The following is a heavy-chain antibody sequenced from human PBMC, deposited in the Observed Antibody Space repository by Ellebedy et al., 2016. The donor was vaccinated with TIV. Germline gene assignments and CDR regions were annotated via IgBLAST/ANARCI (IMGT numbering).Heavy chain of an antibody. J-gene: IGHJ4*02. CDR2: IGYPGGGT. D-gene: IGHD5-12*01. CDR3: ARWGDDYGRLDC. Sequence: PGGSLRLSCAASGFTFDNYAMSWVRQAPGKGLEWVSVIGYPGGGTYYADFVKGRFTISRDNSKNTLYLQMSSLRVEDTALYYCARWGDDYGRLDCWGQGTLVTVSS. CDR1: GFTFDNYA. V-gene: IGHV3-23*01.